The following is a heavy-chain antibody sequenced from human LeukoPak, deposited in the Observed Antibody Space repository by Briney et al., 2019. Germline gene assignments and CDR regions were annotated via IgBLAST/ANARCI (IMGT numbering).Heavy chain of an antibody. D-gene: IGHD3-16*01. CDR2: MYYSGST. J-gene: IGHJ4*02. CDR3: VRQGEGGRAFDY. Sequence: SETLSLTCTVSGGSISSSSYYWGWIRQPPGKGLEWIGTMYYSGSTYYDPSLKSRVTISVDTSRNQFSLRVNSVTATDTSVYYCVRQGEGGRAFDYWGQGTLVTVSS. CDR1: GGSISSSSYY. V-gene: IGHV4-39*01.